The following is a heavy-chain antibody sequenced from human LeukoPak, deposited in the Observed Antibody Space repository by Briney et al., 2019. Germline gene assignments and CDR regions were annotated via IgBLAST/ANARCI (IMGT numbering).Heavy chain of an antibody. V-gene: IGHV3-48*03. J-gene: IGHJ6*04. Sequence: GGSLRLSCAASGFTFISYEMNWVRQAPGKGLEWVLYISSSGSTIYHADSVKGRFTISRDNAKNSLYLQMNSLRAEDTAVYYCAELGITMIGGVWGKGTTVTISS. CDR3: AELGITMIGGV. D-gene: IGHD3-10*02. CDR1: GFTFISYE. CDR2: ISSSGSTI.